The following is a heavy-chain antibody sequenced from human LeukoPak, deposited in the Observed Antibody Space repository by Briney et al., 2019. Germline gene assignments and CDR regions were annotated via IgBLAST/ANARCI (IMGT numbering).Heavy chain of an antibody. CDR3: ARAVDSSSALDY. V-gene: IGHV4-59*01. Sequence: PETLSLTSADSGGSLSSYYGSWIRQPPGEGLEWIGYIYYSGSTNYNPSLKSRVTISVDTSKNQFSLNMKSVTAADTAVYYCARAVDSSSALDYWGQGTLVTVSS. J-gene: IGHJ4*02. D-gene: IGHD6-13*01. CDR1: GGSLSSYY. CDR2: IYYSGST.